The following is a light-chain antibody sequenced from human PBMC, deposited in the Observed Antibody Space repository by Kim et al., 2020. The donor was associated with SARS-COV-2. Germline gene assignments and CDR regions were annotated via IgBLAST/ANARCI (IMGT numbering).Light chain of an antibody. CDR2: AAS. CDR3: QKYDSAPQT. V-gene: IGKV1-27*01. J-gene: IGKJ2*01. CDR1: QGIGIS. Sequence: SASVGDSVTITCRATQGIGISLAWYQQKPGKVPKLLIYAASNLHSGVPSRFSGGGSGTDFTLTISSLQPDDIATYYWQKYDSAPQTFGPGTMLEI.